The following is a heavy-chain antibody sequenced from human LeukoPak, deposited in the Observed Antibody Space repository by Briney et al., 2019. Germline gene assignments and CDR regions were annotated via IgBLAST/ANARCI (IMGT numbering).Heavy chain of an antibody. CDR2: IKSKTDGGTT. CDR3: TRARGHSDFEY. CDR1: GFTVNKAG. V-gene: IGHV3-15*01. D-gene: IGHD4-11*01. Sequence: GGSLRLSCAASGFTVNKAGMTWVRQAPGKGLERVGRIKSKTDGGTTDFAAPVNGRFTISRDDSENTLYLQMNSLKAEDTAIYCCTRARGHSDFEYWGRGTMVTVSS. J-gene: IGHJ3*01.